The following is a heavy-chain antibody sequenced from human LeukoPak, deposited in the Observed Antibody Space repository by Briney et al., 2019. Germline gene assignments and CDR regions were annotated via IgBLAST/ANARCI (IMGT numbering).Heavy chain of an antibody. V-gene: IGHV3-23*01. Sequence: GGSLRVSCVASGFTFSTFAMTWVRQAPGKALEWVSSIGGSGTYTNYADSVRGRFTISRDNSKNTLYLQMNSLRAEDTAVYYCGRDPNGGYVGAFEFWGQGTVVSVSS. D-gene: IGHD5-12*01. CDR3: GRDPNGGYVGAFEF. CDR2: IGGSGTYT. CDR1: GFTFSTFA. J-gene: IGHJ3*01.